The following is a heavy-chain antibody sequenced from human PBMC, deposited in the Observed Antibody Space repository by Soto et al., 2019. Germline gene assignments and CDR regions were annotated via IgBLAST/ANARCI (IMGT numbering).Heavy chain of an antibody. CDR3: AKERRNYGDILDC. Sequence: QVQLVESGGGMVQPGRSLRLSCAASGFTFSSYGMHWVRQAPGKGLEWVAVISYDGSNKYYADSVKGRFTISRDNSKNTLYLQMNSLRAGDTAVYYCAKERRNYGDILDCWGQGTLVTVSS. D-gene: IGHD4-17*01. CDR1: GFTFSSYG. CDR2: ISYDGSNK. V-gene: IGHV3-30*18. J-gene: IGHJ4*02.